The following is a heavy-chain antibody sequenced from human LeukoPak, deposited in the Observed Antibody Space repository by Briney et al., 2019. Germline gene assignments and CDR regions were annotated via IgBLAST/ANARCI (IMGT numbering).Heavy chain of an antibody. D-gene: IGHD1-26*01. V-gene: IGHV4-59*08. Sequence: SETLSLTCTVSGVSISSYYWSWIRQPPGKGLEWIGYIFYSGDTIYNPSLKSRVTISVDTSKNHFSLRLRSVTAADTAVYYCARLAAISGSDYPDDWGQGTLVTVSS. CDR1: GVSISSYY. CDR2: IFYSGDT. J-gene: IGHJ4*02. CDR3: ARLAAISGSDYPDD.